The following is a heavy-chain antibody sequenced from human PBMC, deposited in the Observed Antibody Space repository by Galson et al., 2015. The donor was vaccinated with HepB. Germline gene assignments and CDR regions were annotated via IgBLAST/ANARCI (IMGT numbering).Heavy chain of an antibody. D-gene: IGHD3-3*01. CDR3: ARGSSFTYYDFWSGYLGDPPLDTFDY. V-gene: IGHV3-30-3*01. Sequence: SSYAMHWVRQAPGKGLEWVAVISYDGSNKYYADSVKGRFTISRDNSKNTLYLQMNSLRAEDTAVYYCARGSSFTYYDFWSGYLGDPPLDTFDYWGQGTLVTVSS. CDR1: SSYA. J-gene: IGHJ4*02. CDR2: ISYDGSNK.